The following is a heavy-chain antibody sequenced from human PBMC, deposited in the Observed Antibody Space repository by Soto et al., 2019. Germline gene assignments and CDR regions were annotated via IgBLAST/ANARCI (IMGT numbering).Heavy chain of an antibody. CDR2: FDPEDGET. J-gene: IGHJ4*02. CDR3: ATVLRFLEWPRRLDY. V-gene: IGHV1-24*01. D-gene: IGHD3-3*01. Sequence: GASVKVSCKVSGYTLTELSMHLVRQAPGKGLEWMGGFDPEDGETIYAQKFQGRVTMTEDTSTDTAYMELSSLRSEDTAVYYCATVLRFLEWPRRLDYWGQGTLVTVSS. CDR1: GYTLTELS.